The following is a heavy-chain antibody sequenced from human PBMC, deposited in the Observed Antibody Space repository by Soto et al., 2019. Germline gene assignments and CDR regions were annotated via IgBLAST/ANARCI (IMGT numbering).Heavy chain of an antibody. CDR1: GKTCSSCG. J-gene: IGHJ6*02. D-gene: IGHD3-3*01. CDR2: MDPNSGST. V-gene: IGHV1-8*01. Sequence: ASVKAACKGSGKTCSSCGINWVRQAPGQGLEWMGWMDPNSGSTGYAQNFQGRVTMTRNISINTVHMELSSLRSEDTAVYYCERERKFDFWRKGLDVWAQGTTVPVS. CDR3: ERERKFDFWRKGLDV.